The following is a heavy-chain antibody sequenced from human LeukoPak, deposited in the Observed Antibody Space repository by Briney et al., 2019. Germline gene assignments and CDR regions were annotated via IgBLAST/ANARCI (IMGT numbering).Heavy chain of an antibody. Sequence: SETLSLTCTVSGGSISSGDYYWSWIRQPPGKGLEWIGYIYYSGSTYYNPSLKSRVTISVDTSKNQFSLKLSSVTAADTAVYYCVAYYYDSSGYYYVPRFDYWGQGTLVTVSS. CDR3: VAYYYDSSGYYYVPRFDY. CDR1: GGSISSGDYY. J-gene: IGHJ4*02. V-gene: IGHV4-30-4*01. CDR2: IYYSGST. D-gene: IGHD3-22*01.